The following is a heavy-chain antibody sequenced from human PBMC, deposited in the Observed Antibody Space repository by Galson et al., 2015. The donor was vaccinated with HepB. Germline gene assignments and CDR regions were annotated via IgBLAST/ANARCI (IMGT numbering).Heavy chain of an antibody. Sequence: SLRLSCAASGFTVSSNYMSWVRQAPGEGLEWVSVIYSGGSTYYADSVKGRFTISRDNSKNTLYLQMNSLRAEDTAVYYCAREAYSSSWYYFAYWGQGTLVTVSS. CDR3: AREAYSSSWYYFAY. J-gene: IGHJ4*02. CDR2: IYSGGST. CDR1: GFTVSSNY. D-gene: IGHD6-13*01. V-gene: IGHV3-66*01.